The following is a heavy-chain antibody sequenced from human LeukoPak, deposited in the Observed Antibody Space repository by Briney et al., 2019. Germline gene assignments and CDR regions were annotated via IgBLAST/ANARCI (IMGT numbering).Heavy chain of an antibody. CDR1: GFTFSSYA. J-gene: IGHJ4*02. D-gene: IGHD1-26*01. Sequence: PGGSLRLSCAASGFTFSSYAMHWVRQAPGKGLEWVAVISYDGSNKYYADSVKGRFTISRDNFKNTMYMQMNSLRAEDTAIYYCARTGVGGGYRFDYWGQGTLVTVSS. CDR3: ARTGVGGGYRFDY. CDR2: ISYDGSNK. V-gene: IGHV3-30-3*01.